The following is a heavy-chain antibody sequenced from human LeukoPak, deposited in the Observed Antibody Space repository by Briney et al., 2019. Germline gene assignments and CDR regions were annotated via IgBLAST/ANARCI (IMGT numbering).Heavy chain of an antibody. J-gene: IGHJ4*02. CDR3: ARGPRYGSGSSCYSAIDY. Sequence: ASVKVSCKASGYTFTSYDINWVRQAPGQGLEWMGWMNPNSGNTGYAQKFQGRVTMTRNTSISTAYMELSSLRSEDTAVYYCARGPRYGSGSSCYSAIDYWGQGTLVTVSS. CDR2: MNPNSGNT. CDR1: GYTFTSYD. D-gene: IGHD2-15*01. V-gene: IGHV1-8*01.